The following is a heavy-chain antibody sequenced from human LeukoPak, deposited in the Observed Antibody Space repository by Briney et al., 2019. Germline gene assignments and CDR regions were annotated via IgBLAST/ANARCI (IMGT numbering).Heavy chain of an antibody. V-gene: IGHV1-2*02. Sequence: GGSLRLSCAASGFTFSSYAMHWVRQAPGQGLEWMGWINPNSGGTNYAQKFQGRVTMTRDTSISTAYMELSRLRSDDTAVYYCARVRSIAARREDYWGQGTLVTVSS. CDR3: ARVRSIAARREDY. J-gene: IGHJ4*02. CDR1: GFTFSSYA. CDR2: INPNSGGT. D-gene: IGHD6-6*01.